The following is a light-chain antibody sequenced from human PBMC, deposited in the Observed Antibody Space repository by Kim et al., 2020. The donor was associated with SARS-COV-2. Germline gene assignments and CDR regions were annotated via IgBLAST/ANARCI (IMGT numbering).Light chain of an antibody. V-gene: IGLV1-47*01. J-gene: IGLJ2*01. CDR1: TSNIGSNY. Sequence: GQRVTISCSGSTSNIGSNYVYWYQQVPGMAPKLLIYRNNLRPSGVPDRFSGSKSGTSASLAISGPRSDDEADYYCAAWDATVSGPVFGGGTQLTVL. CDR3: AAWDATVSGPV. CDR2: RNN.